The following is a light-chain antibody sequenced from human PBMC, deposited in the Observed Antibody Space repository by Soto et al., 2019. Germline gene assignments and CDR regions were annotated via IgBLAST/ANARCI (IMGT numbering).Light chain of an antibody. CDR2: KAS. CDR3: QKYESYPMT. CDR1: QSISSW. V-gene: IGKV1-5*03. Sequence: DSQMTQYPSTLSASIGDRVTITCRAGQSISSWLAWYQQKPGKAPKLLISKASTLQSVVPPRFSGSGSGTEFALTISSLQPDDVATYYCQKYESYPMTFGGGTKVEIK. J-gene: IGKJ4*01.